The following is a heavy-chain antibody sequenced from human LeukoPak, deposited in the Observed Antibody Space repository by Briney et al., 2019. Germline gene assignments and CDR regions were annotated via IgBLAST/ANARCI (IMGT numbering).Heavy chain of an antibody. D-gene: IGHD3-10*01. CDR1: GYTFTGYY. CDR2: INPNSGGT. V-gene: IGHV1-2*04. Sequence: ASVKVSCKASGYTFTGYYMHWVRQAPGQGLEWMGWINPNSGGTNYAQKFQGWVTMTRDTSISTAYMELSRLRSDDTAVYYCARAQGSGSYYSDAFDIWGQGTMVTVSS. CDR3: ARAQGSGSYYSDAFDI. J-gene: IGHJ3*02.